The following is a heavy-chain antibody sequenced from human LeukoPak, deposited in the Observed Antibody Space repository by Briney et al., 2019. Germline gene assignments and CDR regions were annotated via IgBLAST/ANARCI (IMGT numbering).Heavy chain of an antibody. V-gene: IGHV5-51*01. J-gene: IGHJ4*02. Sequence: GESLKISCKGSGYTFTSYWIGWVRQMPGTGLEWMGIIHPGDSDTRYSPSFQGQVPISPDKSISTAYLQWSSLKASDTAMYYCARHGAGLQLGRLGIYYFDYWGQGTLVTVSS. CDR2: IHPGDSDT. CDR1: GYTFTSYW. D-gene: IGHD5-18*01. CDR3: ARHGAGLQLGRLGIYYFDY.